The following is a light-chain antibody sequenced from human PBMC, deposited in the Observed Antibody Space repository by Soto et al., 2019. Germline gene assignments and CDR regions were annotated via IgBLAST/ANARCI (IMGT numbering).Light chain of an antibody. CDR3: SSYGASTTL. CDR2: DDS. Sequence: QSALTQPASVSGSPGQSITIPCTGTSNDIGVYNYVSWYQQHPGKAPKLLIFDDSYRPSGISDRFSGSKSGNTASLTISGLQLEDEADYYCSSYGASTTLFGGGTKLTVL. J-gene: IGLJ2*01. CDR1: SNDIGVYNY. V-gene: IGLV2-14*03.